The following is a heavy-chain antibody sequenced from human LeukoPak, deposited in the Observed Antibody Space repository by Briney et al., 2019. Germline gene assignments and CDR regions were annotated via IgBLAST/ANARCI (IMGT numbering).Heavy chain of an antibody. CDR2: ISGAGTDT. CDR3: AARPPIIVTGPFDY. D-gene: IGHD2-21*02. V-gene: IGHV3-23*01. Sequence: GGSLRLSCAASGVTFRNYAMGWVRQAPGKGLEWVSTISGAGTDTYYADSVKGRFTISRDSSENTLFLQMNSLRAADTAMYYCAARPPIIVTGPFDYWGQGALVTVSS. CDR1: GVTFRNYA. J-gene: IGHJ4*02.